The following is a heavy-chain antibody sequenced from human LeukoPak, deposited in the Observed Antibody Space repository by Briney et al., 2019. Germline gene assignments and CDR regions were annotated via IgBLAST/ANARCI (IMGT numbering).Heavy chain of an antibody. CDR3: ARGRDGYPYNF. V-gene: IGHV3-21*01. J-gene: IGHJ4*02. CDR1: GFTFSGYA. CDR2: VSTTGSDT. D-gene: IGHD5-24*01. Sequence: GGSLRLSCAASGFTFSGYAMNWVRQAPGKGLEWVSSVSTTGSDTYYADSVKGRFTISRDSSKNSVYLQMNSLRPEDTAIYYCARGRDGYPYNFWGRGTLVTVSS.